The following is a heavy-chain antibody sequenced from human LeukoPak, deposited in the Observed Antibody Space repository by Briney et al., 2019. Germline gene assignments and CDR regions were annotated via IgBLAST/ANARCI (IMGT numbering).Heavy chain of an antibody. CDR3: ARSPDYGDFYWYFDL. CDR1: GDSISDDY. V-gene: IGHV4-4*07. D-gene: IGHD4-17*01. CDR2: IHSGGTT. Sequence: ASETLSLTCTVSGDSISDDYYTWMRQPAGKGLEWIGRIHSGGTTNYNPSLMSRVTLSIDKSKKHISLRLTSVTAADTAVYYCARSPDYGDFYWYFDLWGRGTLVTVSS. J-gene: IGHJ2*01.